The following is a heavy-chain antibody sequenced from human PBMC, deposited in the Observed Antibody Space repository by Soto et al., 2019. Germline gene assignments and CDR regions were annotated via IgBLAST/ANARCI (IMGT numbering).Heavy chain of an antibody. D-gene: IGHD3-10*01. CDR2: LNESGGT. V-gene: IGHV4-34*01. Sequence: QVHLEQWGAGLLKSSETLSLTCAVYGGSFSGYYCSWIRQPPGKGLEWIGELNESGGTNYNASLKSRASISLDTSNNQFSLKLSSVTAADTAVYYCARGRGAVQHWGQGTLVTVYS. J-gene: IGHJ1*01. CDR1: GGSFSGYY. CDR3: ARGRGAVQH.